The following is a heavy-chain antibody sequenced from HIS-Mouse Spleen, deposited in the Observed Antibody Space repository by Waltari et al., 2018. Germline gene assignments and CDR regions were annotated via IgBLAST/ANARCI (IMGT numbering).Heavy chain of an antibody. CDR3: AREAVAGPYHFDY. CDR2: INPNSGGT. V-gene: IGHV1-2*02. J-gene: IGHJ4*02. D-gene: IGHD6-19*01. Sequence: QVQLVQSGAEVKKPGASVKVSCKASGSTFTGYYMPWVRQAPGQGLEWMGWINPNSGGTNYAQKFQGRVTMTRDTSISTAYMELSRLRSDDTAVYYCAREAVAGPYHFDYWGQGTLVTVSS. CDR1: GSTFTGYY.